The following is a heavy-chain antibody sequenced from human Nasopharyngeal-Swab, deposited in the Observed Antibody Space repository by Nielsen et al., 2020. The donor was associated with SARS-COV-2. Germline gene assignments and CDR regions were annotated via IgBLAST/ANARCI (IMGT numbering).Heavy chain of an antibody. CDR2: ISGSGGST. V-gene: IGHV3-23*01. Sequence: GESLKISCAASGFTFSSYAMSWVRQAPGKGLEWVSAISGSGGSTYYADSVKGRFSISRDSSTNTLYLQMNNVRAEDTAVYYCARDLGGGYCTTTNCSGSWGQGTLVTVSS. J-gene: IGHJ1*01. D-gene: IGHD2-2*01. CDR1: GFTFSSYA. CDR3: ARDLGGGYCTTTNCSGS.